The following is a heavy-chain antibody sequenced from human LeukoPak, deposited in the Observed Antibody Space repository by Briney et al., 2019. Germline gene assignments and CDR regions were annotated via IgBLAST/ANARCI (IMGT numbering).Heavy chain of an antibody. D-gene: IGHD3-16*01. CDR1: GFDFSIYA. J-gene: IGHJ6*03. V-gene: IGHV3-21*01. CDR2: ISSGSSFQ. Sequence: GGSLRLSCAASGFDFSIYAIDWVRQAPGRGLEWVSSISSGSSFQNYADSVKGRFTISRDNAKNSVHLQMNRLRAEDTAVYFCAREGDPPGFYYYHHMEVWGKGTTVTVSS. CDR3: AREGDPPGFYYYHHMEV.